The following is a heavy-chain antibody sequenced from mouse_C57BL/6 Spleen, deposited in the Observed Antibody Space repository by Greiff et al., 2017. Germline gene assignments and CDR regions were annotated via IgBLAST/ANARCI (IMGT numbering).Heavy chain of an antibody. CDR2: IYPGDGDT. J-gene: IGHJ3*01. V-gene: IGHV1-82*01. CDR3: ASWNHFAY. CDR1: GYAFSSSW. Sequence: QVQLQQSGPELVKPGASVKISCKASGYAFSSSWMNWVKQRPGKGLEWIGRIYPGDGDTNYNGKFKGKATLTAEKSSSTAYLQLSSLTSEDSAVYFCASWNHFAYWGQGTLVNVSA.